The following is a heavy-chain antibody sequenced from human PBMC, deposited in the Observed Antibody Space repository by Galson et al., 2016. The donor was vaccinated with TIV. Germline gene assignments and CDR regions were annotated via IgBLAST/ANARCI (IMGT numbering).Heavy chain of an antibody. V-gene: IGHV1-18*01. CDR2: INTYNGDT. CDR1: GYIFTSEG. Sequence: SVKVSCKASGYIFTSEGISWVRQAPGQGLEWMGWINTYNGDTNYTQKLQGRVTMATDTSTSTAYMELRSLRSDDTAVYYCARDVSHGLDVRGQGTTVTVSS. J-gene: IGHJ6*02. CDR3: ARDVSHGLDV.